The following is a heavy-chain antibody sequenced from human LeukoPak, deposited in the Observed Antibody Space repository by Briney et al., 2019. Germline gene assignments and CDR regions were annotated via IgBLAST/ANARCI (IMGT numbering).Heavy chain of an antibody. CDR2: IYYSGST. J-gene: IGHJ4*02. Sequence: SETLSLTCTVSGGSISSYYWSWIRQPPGKGLEWIGYIYYSGSTNYNPSLKSRVTISVDTPKNQFSLKLSSVTAADTAVYYCARAPSNYYDSSGYRFDYWGQGTLVTVSS. CDR1: GGSISSYY. V-gene: IGHV4-59*01. CDR3: ARAPSNYYDSSGYRFDY. D-gene: IGHD3-22*01.